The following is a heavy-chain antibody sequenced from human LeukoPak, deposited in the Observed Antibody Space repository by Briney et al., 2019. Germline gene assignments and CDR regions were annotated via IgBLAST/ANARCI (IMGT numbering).Heavy chain of an antibody. CDR2: IYSGGST. V-gene: IGHV3-53*01. D-gene: IGHD5-12*01. J-gene: IGHJ3*02. Sequence: GGSLRLSCAASGFTVSSNYMSWVRQAPGKGLEWVSVIYSGGSTYYADSVKGRFTISRDNSKNTLYFQMNSLRAEDTAVYYCASGYSGYDSDDAFDIWGQGTMVTVSS. CDR3: ASGYSGYDSDDAFDI. CDR1: GFTVSSNY.